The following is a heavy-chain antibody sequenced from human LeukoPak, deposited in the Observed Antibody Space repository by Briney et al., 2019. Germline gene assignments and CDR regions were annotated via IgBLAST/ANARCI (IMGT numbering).Heavy chain of an antibody. V-gene: IGHV4-34*01. Sequence: SETLSLTCAVYGGSFSGYYWSWIRQPPGKGLEWIGEINHSGSTNYNPSLKSRVTISVDTSKNQFSLKLSSVTAADTAVYYCARVPRRFWSGLGGYGMDVWGQGTTVTASS. CDR1: GGSFSGYY. CDR3: ARVPRRFWSGLGGYGMDV. J-gene: IGHJ6*02. D-gene: IGHD3-3*01. CDR2: INHSGST.